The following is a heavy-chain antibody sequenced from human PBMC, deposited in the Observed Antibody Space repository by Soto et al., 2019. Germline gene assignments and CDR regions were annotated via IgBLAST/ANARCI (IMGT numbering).Heavy chain of an antibody. V-gene: IGHV1-3*01. Sequence: ASVKVSCKASVYTFTSYSMHCVRQAPGQRLEWMGWINAGNGNTKYSQKFQGRVTITRDTSASTAYMELSSLRSEDTVVYYCARDLTTVTTSFGYWGQGTLVTVSS. CDR2: INAGNGNT. CDR3: ARDLTTVTTSFGY. CDR1: VYTFTSYS. J-gene: IGHJ4*02. D-gene: IGHD4-17*01.